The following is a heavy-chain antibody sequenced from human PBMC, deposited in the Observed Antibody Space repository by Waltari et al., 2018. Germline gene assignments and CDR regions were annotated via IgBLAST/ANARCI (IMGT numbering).Heavy chain of an antibody. CDR2: ISWNSGSI. V-gene: IGHV3-9*01. Sequence: GYAMHWVRQAPGKGLEWVSGISWNSGSIGYADSVKGRFTISRDNAKNSLYLQMNSLRAEDTALYYCASHRTPSGSYYEYFDLWGRGTLVTVSS. CDR3: ASHRTPSGSYYEYFDL. D-gene: IGHD1-26*01. CDR1: GYA. J-gene: IGHJ2*01.